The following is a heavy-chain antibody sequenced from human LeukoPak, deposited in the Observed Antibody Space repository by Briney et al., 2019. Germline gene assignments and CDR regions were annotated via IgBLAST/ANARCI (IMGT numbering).Heavy chain of an antibody. V-gene: IGHV3-53*04. CDR2: IYNGGST. Sequence: GGSLRLSCAASGFIFSTYEMHWVRQAPGKGLEWVSIIYNGGSTYYADSVKGRFTISRHNSKNTLYLQVNSLRAEDTAVYYCAREVGGSAFDIWGQGTMVTVSS. CDR3: AREVGGSAFDI. J-gene: IGHJ3*02. D-gene: IGHD3-16*01. CDR1: GFIFSTYE.